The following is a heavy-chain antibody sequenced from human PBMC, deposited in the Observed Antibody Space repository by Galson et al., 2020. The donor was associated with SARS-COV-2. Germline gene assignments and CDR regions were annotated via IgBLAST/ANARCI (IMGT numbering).Heavy chain of an antibody. CDR3: AWGPLYCGGDCYSETYFDY. V-gene: IGHV3-53*04. CDR1: GFTVSSNY. Sequence: QLGESLKISCAASGFTVSSNYMSWVRQAPGKGLEWVSVIYSGGSTYYADSVKGRFTISRHNSKNTLYLQMNSLRAEDTAVYYCAWGPLYCGGDCYSETYFDYWGQGTLVTVSS. CDR2: IYSGGST. D-gene: IGHD2-21*01. J-gene: IGHJ4*02.